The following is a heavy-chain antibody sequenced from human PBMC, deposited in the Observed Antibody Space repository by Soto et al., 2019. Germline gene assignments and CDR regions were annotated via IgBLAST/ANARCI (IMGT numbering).Heavy chain of an antibody. J-gene: IGHJ4*02. CDR2: IYGAAST. D-gene: IGHD6-13*01. CDR1: GFTVSSNY. CDR3: ARDGPSRSRYYFDY. V-gene: IGHV3-66*01. Sequence: EVQLVESGGGLVQPGGSLRLSCAASGFTVSSNYMNWVRQAPGKGLEWVSIIYGAASTYYADSVKGRFTISRDNSKNTLYLQMNSLRAEDTDVYYCARDGPSRSRYYFDYWGQGTLVTVSS.